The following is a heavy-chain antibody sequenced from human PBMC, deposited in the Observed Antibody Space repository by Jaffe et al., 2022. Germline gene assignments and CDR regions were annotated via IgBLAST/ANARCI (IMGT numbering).Heavy chain of an antibody. CDR2: INPSGGST. CDR1: GYTFTNYY. Sequence: QVQLVQSGAEVKKPGASVKVSCKASGYTFTNYYIHWVRQAPGQGLEWMGIINPSGGSTSYAQNFQGRVTMTRDTSTSTVYMELSSLRSDDTAVYYCATESSDIWGRNWGQGTLVTVSS. V-gene: IGHV1-46*01. D-gene: IGHD3-16*01. CDR3: ATESSDIWGRN. J-gene: IGHJ4*02.